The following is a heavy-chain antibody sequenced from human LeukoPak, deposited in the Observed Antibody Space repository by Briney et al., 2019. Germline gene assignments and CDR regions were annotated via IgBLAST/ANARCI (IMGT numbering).Heavy chain of an antibody. CDR3: ARESPDSYRFDY. J-gene: IGHJ4*02. D-gene: IGHD2-2*01. CDR1: GYTFSNYY. V-gene: IGHV1-46*01. Sequence: ASVKVSCKTSGYTFSNYYLHWVRQAPGQGPEWMGIIKPSDGSTQYPQKLQGRVTMTRDMSASTIYMELSSLTSEDTAMYYCARESPDSYRFDYWGQGAPVPVSS. CDR2: IKPSDGST.